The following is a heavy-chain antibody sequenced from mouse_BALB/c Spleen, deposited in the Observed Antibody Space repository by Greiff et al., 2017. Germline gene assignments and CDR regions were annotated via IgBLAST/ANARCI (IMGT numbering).Heavy chain of an antibody. V-gene: IGHV14-1*02. CDR2: IDPENGNT. J-gene: IGHJ4*01. CDR3: ARGGNYVSLYAMDY. D-gene: IGHD2-1*01. CDR1: GFNIKDYY. Sequence: VQLQQSGAELVRPGALVKLSCKASGFNIKDYYMHWVKQRPEQGLEWIGWIDPENGNTRYDPTFQGKASITADTASNAAYLQRSSLTSEDTAVYYGARGGNYVSLYAMDYWGQGTSVTVSA.